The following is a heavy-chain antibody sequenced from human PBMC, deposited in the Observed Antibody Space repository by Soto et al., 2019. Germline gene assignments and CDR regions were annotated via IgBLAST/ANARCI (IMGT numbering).Heavy chain of an antibody. D-gene: IGHD3-10*01. CDR2: ISGSGGST. CDR3: AKGITMVRGVPYYFDY. J-gene: IGHJ4*02. Sequence: PGGSLRLSCAASGFTFSSYAMSWVRQAPGKGLEWVSAISGSGGSTYYADSVKGRFTISRDNSKNTLYLQMNSLRAEDTAVYYCAKGITMVRGVPYYFDYWGQGTLVTVSS. V-gene: IGHV3-23*01. CDR1: GFTFSSYA.